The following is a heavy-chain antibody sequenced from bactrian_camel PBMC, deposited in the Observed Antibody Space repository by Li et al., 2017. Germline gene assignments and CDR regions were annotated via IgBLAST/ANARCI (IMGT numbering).Heavy chain of an antibody. CDR2: IYSGRTTT. Sequence: VQLVESGGGLVQPGGSLRLSCAASGFTFSRNAMSWVRQAPGKGLEWVSSIYSGRTTTYYADSVKGRFTISKDNAKNTIYLQMNSLKTEDTAVYYCATADGSSWLPFDDWGQGTQVTVS. J-gene: IGHJ4*01. V-gene: IGHV3S35*01. CDR3: ATADGSSWLPFDD. D-gene: IGHD6*01. CDR1: GFTFSRNA.